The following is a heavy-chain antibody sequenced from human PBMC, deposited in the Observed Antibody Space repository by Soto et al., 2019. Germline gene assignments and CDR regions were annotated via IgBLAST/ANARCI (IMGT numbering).Heavy chain of an antibody. J-gene: IGHJ2*01. Sequence: QVQLVQSGAEVKKPGASVKVSCKASGYTFTSYGISWVRQAPGQWLEWMGWISAYNGNTNYAQKLQGRVTMTTATSTSTAYMELRRLRSDDTAVYYCARGPPVWDIAAAGTGWYFDLWGRGTLVTVSS. CDR1: GYTFTSYG. CDR2: ISAYNGNT. V-gene: IGHV1-18*01. CDR3: ARGPPVWDIAAAGTGWYFDL. D-gene: IGHD6-13*01.